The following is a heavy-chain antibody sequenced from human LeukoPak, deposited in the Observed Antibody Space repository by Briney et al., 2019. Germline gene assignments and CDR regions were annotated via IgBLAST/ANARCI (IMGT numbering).Heavy chain of an antibody. J-gene: IGHJ4*02. CDR3: ARSGLWFGELMGY. D-gene: IGHD3-10*01. CDR2: IYYSGST. V-gene: IGHV4-59*01. Sequence: PSETLSLTCTVSGGSISSYYWSWIRQPPGKGLEWIGYIYYSGSTNYNPSLKGRVTISVDTSKNQFSLKLSSVTAADAAVYYCARSGLWFGELMGYWGQGTLATVSS. CDR1: GGSISSYY.